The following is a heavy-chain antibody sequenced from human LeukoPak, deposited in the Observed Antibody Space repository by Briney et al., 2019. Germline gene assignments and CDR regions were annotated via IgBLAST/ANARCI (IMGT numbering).Heavy chain of an antibody. V-gene: IGHV1-18*01. CDR3: AKTAVAGTNVIYYFDY. D-gene: IGHD6-19*01. CDR2: ISAYNGNT. CDR1: GYTFTSYG. J-gene: IGHJ4*02. Sequence: ASVKVSCKASGYTFTSYGISWVRQAPGQGLEWMGWISAYNGNTNYAQKLQGRVTMTTDTSTSTAYMELRSLRSDDTAVYYCAKTAVAGTNVIYYFDYWGQGTLVTVSS.